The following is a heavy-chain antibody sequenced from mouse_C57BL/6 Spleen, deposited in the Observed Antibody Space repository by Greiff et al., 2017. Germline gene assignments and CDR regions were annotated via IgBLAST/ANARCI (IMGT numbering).Heavy chain of an antibody. D-gene: IGHD1-1*01. CDR3: ARWGSSSGFAY. CDR1: GYTFTSHW. Sequence: QVQLQESGPELVRPGASVKISCKASGYTFTSHWMQWVRQRPGQGLEWIGEIFPGSGSTSYNEKFKGKATLTVDTSSSTAYMQRSSRTSEASAVYFWARWGSSSGFAYWGQGTLVTVSA. V-gene: IGHV1-56*01. J-gene: IGHJ3*01. CDR2: IFPGSGST.